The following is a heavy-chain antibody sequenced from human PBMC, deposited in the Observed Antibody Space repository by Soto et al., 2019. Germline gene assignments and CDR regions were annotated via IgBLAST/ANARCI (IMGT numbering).Heavy chain of an antibody. D-gene: IGHD5-18*01. CDR3: ARAPRRVDTAMVNYSPLDY. J-gene: IGHJ4*02. Sequence: GGSLRLSCAASGFTFSSYAMHWVRQAPGKGLEWVAVISYDGSNKYYADSVKGRFTISRDNSKNTLYLQMNSLRAEDTAVYYCARAPRRVDTAMVNYSPLDYWGQGTLVTVSS. CDR1: GFTFSSYA. CDR2: ISYDGSNK. V-gene: IGHV3-30-3*01.